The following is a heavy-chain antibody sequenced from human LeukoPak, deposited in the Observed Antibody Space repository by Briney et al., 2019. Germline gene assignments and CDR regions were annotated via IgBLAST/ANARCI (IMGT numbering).Heavy chain of an antibody. CDR1: GGSISSYY. V-gene: IGHV4-59*08. CDR2: IYYSGST. Sequence: SETLSLTCTVSGGSISSYYWSWIRQPPGKGLEWIGYIYYSGSTNYNPSLKSRVTISVDTSKNQFSLKLSSVTAADTAVYYCASTYCSSTSCYRDYYYGMDVWGQGTTVTVSS. D-gene: IGHD2-2*01. CDR3: ASTYCSSTSCYRDYYYGMDV. J-gene: IGHJ6*02.